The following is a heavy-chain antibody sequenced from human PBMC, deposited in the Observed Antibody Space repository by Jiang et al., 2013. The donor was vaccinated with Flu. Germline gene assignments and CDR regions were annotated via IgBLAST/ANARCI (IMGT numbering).Heavy chain of an antibody. D-gene: IGHD2-15*01. Sequence: PGLVKPSETLSLTCTVSGGSISSTGYYWNWIRQPPGKGLEWIGSIYYSGITYHNPSLTSRVTISIDTPKNQFSLKLSSVTAADTAVYFCARRRDCSGGRCHYYFDYWGQGTLVTVSS. CDR2: IYYSGIT. J-gene: IGHJ4*02. V-gene: IGHV4-39*07. CDR1: GGSISSTGYY. CDR3: ARRRDCSGGRCHYYFDY.